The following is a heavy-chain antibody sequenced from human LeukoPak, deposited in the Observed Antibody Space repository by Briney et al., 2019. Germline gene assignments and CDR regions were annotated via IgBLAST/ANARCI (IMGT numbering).Heavy chain of an antibody. CDR3: AKQYCSGGSCYSGDYFDY. Sequence: GGSLRLSCAASGFTFSSYAMSWVRQAPGKGLEWVSAISGSGGSTYYADSVKGRFTISRDNSKNTVYLQMNSLRAEDTAVYYCAKQYCSGGSCYSGDYFDYWGQGTLVTVSS. V-gene: IGHV3-23*01. CDR1: GFTFSSYA. CDR2: ISGSGGST. D-gene: IGHD2-15*01. J-gene: IGHJ4*02.